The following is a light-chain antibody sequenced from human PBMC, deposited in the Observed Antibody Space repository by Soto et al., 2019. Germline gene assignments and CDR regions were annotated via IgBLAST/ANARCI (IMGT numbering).Light chain of an antibody. Sequence: DIQMPQSPSTLSGSVGDRVAITCRASQTISSLLAWYQQKPGKAPKRLIYKASTLKSGVPSRFSGSGSGTEFTLTISSLQTDDFATDYCQQYNKYSITFGQGTRLGIK. CDR2: KAS. V-gene: IGKV1-5*03. J-gene: IGKJ5*01. CDR3: QQYNKYSIT. CDR1: QTISSL.